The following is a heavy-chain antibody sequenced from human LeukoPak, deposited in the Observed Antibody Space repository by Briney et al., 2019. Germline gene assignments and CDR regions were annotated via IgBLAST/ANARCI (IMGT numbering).Heavy chain of an antibody. CDR1: GGSISSGDYY. D-gene: IGHD3-3*01. J-gene: IGHJ5*02. CDR3: ARGCITIFGVVISNWFDP. Sequence: SETLSLTCTVSGGSISSGDYYWSWIRQPPGKGLEWIGYIYYSGSTYYNPSLKSRVTISVDTSKNQFSLKLSSVTAADTAVYYCARGCITIFGVVISNWFDPWGQGTLVTVSS. CDR2: IYYSGST. V-gene: IGHV4-30-4*01.